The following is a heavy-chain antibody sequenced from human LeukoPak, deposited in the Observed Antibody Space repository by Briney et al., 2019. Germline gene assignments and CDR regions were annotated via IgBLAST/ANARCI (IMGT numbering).Heavy chain of an antibody. J-gene: IGHJ4*02. D-gene: IGHD2-8*01. CDR1: GFTFSNYW. Sequence: GGSLRLSCVASGFTFSNYWMNWVRQAPVERPEWVANIKEDGSEKYYVDSVKGRFTISRDNAKNSLYLQMNSLRAEDTAVYYCATGRTKKYWGQGTLVTVSS. CDR3: ATGRTKKY. CDR2: IKEDGSEK. V-gene: IGHV3-7*01.